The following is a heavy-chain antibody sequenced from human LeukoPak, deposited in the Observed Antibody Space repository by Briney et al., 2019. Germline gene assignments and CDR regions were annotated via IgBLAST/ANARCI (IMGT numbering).Heavy chain of an antibody. J-gene: IGHJ6*02. CDR3: AKDSSSGRYYYYGMDV. Sequence: GGSLRLSCAASGFTFDDYAMHWVRQAPGKGLEWVSGTSWNSGSIGYADSVKGRFTISGDNAKNSLYLQMNSLRAEDTALYYCAKDSSSGRYYYYGMDVWGQGTTVTVSS. CDR2: TSWNSGSI. CDR1: GFTFDDYA. V-gene: IGHV3-9*01. D-gene: IGHD6-19*01.